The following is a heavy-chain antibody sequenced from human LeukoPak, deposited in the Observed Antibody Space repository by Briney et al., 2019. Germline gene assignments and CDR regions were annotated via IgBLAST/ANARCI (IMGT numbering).Heavy chain of an antibody. Sequence: SGGSLRLSCAASGFTFSSYWMHWVRQAPGKGLVWVSVIYSGGSTYYADSVKGRFTISRDNSKNTLYLQMNSLRAEDTAVYYCARGNWGSAVFDYWGQGTLVTVSS. CDR3: ARGNWGSAVFDY. J-gene: IGHJ4*02. CDR1: GFTFSSYW. CDR2: IYSGGST. D-gene: IGHD7-27*01. V-gene: IGHV3-53*01.